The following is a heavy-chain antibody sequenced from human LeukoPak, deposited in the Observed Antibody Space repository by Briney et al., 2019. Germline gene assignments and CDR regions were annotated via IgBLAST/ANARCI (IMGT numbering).Heavy chain of an antibody. Sequence: GGSLRLSCAASGFTFSNYWMHWVRQTPGKGLVWVSRINSDASVTTYADSVKGRFTISRDNAKNTLYLQMNSLRAEDTAVYYCARVTAVAGTSVGVDARGQGILVTVS. D-gene: IGHD6-19*01. CDR1: GFTFSNYW. CDR3: ARVTAVAGTSVGVDA. V-gene: IGHV3-74*01. J-gene: IGHJ4*02. CDR2: INSDASVT.